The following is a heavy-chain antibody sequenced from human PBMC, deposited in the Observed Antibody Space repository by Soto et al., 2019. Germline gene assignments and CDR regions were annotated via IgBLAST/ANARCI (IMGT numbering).Heavy chain of an antibody. J-gene: IGHJ6*02. Sequence: GGSLRLSCAASGFTFSSYAMSWVRQAPGKGLEWVSAISGSGGSTYYADSVKGRFTISRDNSKNTLYLQMNSLRAEDTAVYYCAKWQYCGGDCYPYYYGMDVWGQGTTVTVSS. V-gene: IGHV3-23*01. CDR1: GFTFSSYA. D-gene: IGHD2-21*02. CDR2: ISGSGGST. CDR3: AKWQYCGGDCYPYYYGMDV.